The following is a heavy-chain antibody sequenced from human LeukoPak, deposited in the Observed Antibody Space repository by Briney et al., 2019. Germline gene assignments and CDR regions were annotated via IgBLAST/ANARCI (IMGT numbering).Heavy chain of an antibody. D-gene: IGHD4-17*01. CDR1: GGSISSSSYY. Sequence: SETLSLTCTVSGGSISSSSYYWGWIRQPPGKGLEWIGSIYYSGSTYYNPSLKSRVTISVDTSKNQFSLKLSSVTAADTAVYYCAIDYGDSGYYFDYWGQGTLVTVSP. CDR3: AIDYGDSGYYFDY. CDR2: IYYSGST. J-gene: IGHJ4*02. V-gene: IGHV4-39*01.